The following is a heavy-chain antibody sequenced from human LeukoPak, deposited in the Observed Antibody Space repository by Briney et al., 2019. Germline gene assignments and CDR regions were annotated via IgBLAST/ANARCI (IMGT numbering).Heavy chain of an antibody. CDR3: ARVVVAATFDY. D-gene: IGHD2-15*01. V-gene: IGHV4-34*01. Sequence: SETLSLTCAVYGGSFSGYYWSWIRQPPGKGLEWIGEINHSGSTNYNPSLKSRVTISVDTSKNQFSLKLSSVTAADTAVYYCARVVVAATFDYWGQGTLVTVS. CDR2: INHSGST. J-gene: IGHJ4*02. CDR1: GGSFSGYY.